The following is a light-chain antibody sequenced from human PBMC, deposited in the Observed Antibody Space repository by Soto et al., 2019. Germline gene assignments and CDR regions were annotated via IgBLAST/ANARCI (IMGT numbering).Light chain of an antibody. CDR3: SSYAGSNNYV. V-gene: IGLV2-8*01. CDR2: EVS. J-gene: IGLJ1*01. Sequence: QSALTQPPSASGSPGQSVTISCTGTSSVVGGYNYVSWYQQHPGKAPKLMIYEVSKRPSGAPDRFSGSKSGNTASLTVSGLQAEDEADYYCSSYAGSNNYVFGTGTKVTVL. CDR1: SSVVGGYNY.